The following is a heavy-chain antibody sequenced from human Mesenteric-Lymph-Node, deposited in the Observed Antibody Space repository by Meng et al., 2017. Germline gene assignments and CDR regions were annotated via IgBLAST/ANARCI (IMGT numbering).Heavy chain of an antibody. CDR1: GYTFTSYY. Sequence: QVERVESGGEVKKPGAPVKVSCKASGYTFTSYYMHWVRQAPGQGLEWMGIINPSGGSTSYVQKFQGRVTMTRDTSTSTVYMELSSLRSEDTAVYYCARDLLYTGLSSGWYEVGYWGQGTLVTVSS. V-gene: IGHV1-46*01. CDR3: ARDLLYTGLSSGWYEVGY. J-gene: IGHJ4*02. CDR2: INPSGGST. D-gene: IGHD6-19*01.